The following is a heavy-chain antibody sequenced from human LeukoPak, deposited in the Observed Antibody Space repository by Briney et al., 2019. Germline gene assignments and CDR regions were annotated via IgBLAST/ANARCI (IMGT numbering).Heavy chain of an antibody. Sequence: GRSLRLSCPASGFTFSNYAMTWVSQAPGKGLEWVSVITRDGNTHYADSVKGRFTISRDNSQNTVFLQMSSLRAEDTAVYYCTRLSGYYLFDYWGQGTLVTVSS. D-gene: IGHD2/OR15-2a*01. CDR1: GFTFSNYA. CDR3: TRLSGYYLFDY. J-gene: IGHJ4*02. CDR2: ITRDGNT. V-gene: IGHV3-23*01.